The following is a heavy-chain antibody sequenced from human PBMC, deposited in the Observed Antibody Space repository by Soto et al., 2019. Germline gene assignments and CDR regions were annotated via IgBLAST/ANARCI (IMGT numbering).Heavy chain of an antibody. CDR2: ISYDGSDK. CDR3: TTDPVTMIVVVPSSG. V-gene: IGHV3-30*03. J-gene: IGHJ4*02. Sequence: GGSLRLSCAASGFTFSSYGMHWVRKAPGKGLEWVTVISYDGSDKYYAAPVKGRFTISRDDSKNTLYLQMNSLKTEDTAVYYCTTDPVTMIVVVPSSGWGQGTLVTVSS. D-gene: IGHD3-22*01. CDR1: GFTFSSYG.